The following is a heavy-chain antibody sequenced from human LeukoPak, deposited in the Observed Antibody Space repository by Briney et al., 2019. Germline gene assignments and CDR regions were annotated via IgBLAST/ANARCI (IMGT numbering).Heavy chain of an antibody. Sequence: ASVKVSCKASRYTFTGYFIHWVRQAPGQGLEWMGWINFNGAGTNYAQKFHGRVTMTRDTSISTVYMELSGLRPDDTAVFYCARDTAPPGYWLLDYWGPGTLVTVSS. J-gene: IGHJ4*02. CDR3: ARDTAPPGYWLLDY. V-gene: IGHV1-2*02. CDR1: RYTFTGYF. D-gene: IGHD5-12*01. CDR2: INFNGAGT.